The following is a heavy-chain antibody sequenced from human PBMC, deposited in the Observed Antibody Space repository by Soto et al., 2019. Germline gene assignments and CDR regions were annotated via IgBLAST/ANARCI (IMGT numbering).Heavy chain of an antibody. CDR2: IYHSGYT. CDR1: SSAISSNDW. Sequence: QVQLQESGPGLVKPSGTLSLTCAVSSSAISSNDWWSWVRQPPGKGLEWIGEIYHSGYTKYNPSLKSRVTISVDTSNNQFSLKLASVTAADTAVYYCARSNNYVWLDPWGQGTLVTVSS. V-gene: IGHV4-4*02. J-gene: IGHJ5*02. D-gene: IGHD4-4*01. CDR3: ARSNNYVWLDP.